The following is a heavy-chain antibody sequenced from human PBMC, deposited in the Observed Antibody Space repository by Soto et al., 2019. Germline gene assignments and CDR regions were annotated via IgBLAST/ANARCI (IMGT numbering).Heavy chain of an antibody. CDR2: ISSTSNAI. CDR1: GFTFKNYG. D-gene: IGHD2-15*01. V-gene: IGHV3-48*02. J-gene: IGHJ4*02. Sequence: VQLVESGGGVVQPGKSLRLSCEASGFTFKNYGMNWVRQAPGKGLEWVAYISSTSNAIHYTDSVRGRFTISRDNAKNSLYLRMNSLRDEDTAVYYCARDEMSGGNIVFWGQGSQVAVSS. CDR3: ARDEMSGGNIVF.